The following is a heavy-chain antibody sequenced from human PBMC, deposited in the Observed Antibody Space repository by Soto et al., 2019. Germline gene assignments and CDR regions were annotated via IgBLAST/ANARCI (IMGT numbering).Heavy chain of an antibody. D-gene: IGHD3-10*01. V-gene: IGHV3-15*07. CDR3: TTDRYYYDSAVRYGMDV. Sequence: GGSLRLSCAASGFTFSNAWMNWVRQAPGKGLEWVGRIKSKTDGGTTHYAAPVKGRFTISRDDSKNTLYLQMNSLKTEDTALYYCTTDRYYYDSAVRYGMDVWGQGTTVTVSS. CDR2: IKSKTDGGTT. J-gene: IGHJ6*02. CDR1: GFTFSNAW.